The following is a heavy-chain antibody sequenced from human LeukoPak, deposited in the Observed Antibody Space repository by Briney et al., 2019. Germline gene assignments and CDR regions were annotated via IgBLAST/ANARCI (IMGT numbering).Heavy chain of an antibody. CDR1: GGSISSCDYY. J-gene: IGHJ4*02. CDR3: ARDRSGWYDY. D-gene: IGHD6-19*01. Sequence: SETLSLTCTVSGGSISSCDYYWSWIRQPPGKGLEWIGYIYYSGSTYYNPSLKSRVTISVDTSKNQFSLKLSSVTAADTAVYYCARDRSGWYDYWGQGTLVTVSS. CDR2: IYYSGST. V-gene: IGHV4-30-4*08.